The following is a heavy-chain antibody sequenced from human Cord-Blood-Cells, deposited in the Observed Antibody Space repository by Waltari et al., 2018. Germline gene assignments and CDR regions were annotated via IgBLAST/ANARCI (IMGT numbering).Heavy chain of an antibody. CDR1: GYTFTGSY. Sequence: QVQLVQSGAEVKKPGASVKVSCKASGYTFTGSYMHWVRPAPGQGPEWMGWSNPNGGGTNYAQRFQGRVTMTRDTSISTAYRELSRLRSDDTAVYYCARAREVLPSSPVDYWGQGTRVTVGS. D-gene: IGHD1-26*01. J-gene: IGHJ4*02. CDR3: ARAREVLPSSPVDY. CDR2: SNPNGGGT. V-gene: IGHV1-2*02.